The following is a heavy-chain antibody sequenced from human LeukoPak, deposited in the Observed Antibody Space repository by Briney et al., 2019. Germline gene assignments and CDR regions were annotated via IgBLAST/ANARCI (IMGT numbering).Heavy chain of an antibody. J-gene: IGHJ4*02. D-gene: IGHD3-10*01. CDR3: AKILRGEYYFDY. V-gene: IGHV3-23*01. CDR1: GFTFSSYA. Sequence: GGSLRLSCAASGFTFSSYAMSWVRQAPGKGLEWVSAISGSGGSTYYADSVKGRFTISRDNSKNTLYPQMNSLRAEDTAVYYCAKILRGEYYFDYWGQGTLVTVSS. CDR2: ISGSGGST.